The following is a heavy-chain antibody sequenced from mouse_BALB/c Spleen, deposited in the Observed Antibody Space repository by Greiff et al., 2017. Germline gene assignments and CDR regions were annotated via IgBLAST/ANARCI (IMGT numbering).Heavy chain of an antibody. D-gene: IGHD3-1*01. CDR3: ARLSREQLGRFDY. CDR2: ISSGSSTI. CDR1: GFTFSSFG. Sequence: EVQGVESGGGLVQPGGSRKLSCAASGFTFSSFGMHWVRQAPEKGLEWVAYISSGSSTIYYADTVKGRFTISRDNPKNTLFLQMTSLRSEDTAMYYCARLSREQLGRFDYWGQGTTLTVSS. J-gene: IGHJ2*01. V-gene: IGHV5-17*02.